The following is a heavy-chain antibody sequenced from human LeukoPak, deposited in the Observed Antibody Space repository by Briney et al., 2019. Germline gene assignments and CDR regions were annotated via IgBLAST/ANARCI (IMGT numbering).Heavy chain of an antibody. CDR3: ARGTAGYSSSWHDY. CDR1: GFTFSSYW. V-gene: IGHV3-7*01. J-gene: IGHJ4*02. CDR2: IKQDGSEK. Sequence: PGGSLRLSCAASGFTFSSYWMSWVRQAPGKGLEWVANIKQDGSEKYYVDSVKGRFTISRDDAKNTMYLQMDSLSAEDTAVYYCARGTAGYSSSWHDYWGQGTLVTVSS. D-gene: IGHD6-13*01.